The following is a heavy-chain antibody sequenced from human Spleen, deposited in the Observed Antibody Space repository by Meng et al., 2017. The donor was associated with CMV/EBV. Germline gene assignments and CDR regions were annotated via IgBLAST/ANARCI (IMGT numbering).Heavy chain of an antibody. V-gene: IGHV3-7*01. D-gene: IGHD2-8*01. CDR1: GFLLNAYE. J-gene: IGHJ4*02. CDR3: ASEDNNGKSDY. Sequence: GGSLRLSCAASGFLLNAYEVNWVRQAPGKGLEWVANIKYDGSEKYYVDSVKGRFTISRDNAKNSLYLQMNSLRAEDTAIYYCASEDNNGKSDYWGQGTLVTVSS. CDR2: IKYDGSEK.